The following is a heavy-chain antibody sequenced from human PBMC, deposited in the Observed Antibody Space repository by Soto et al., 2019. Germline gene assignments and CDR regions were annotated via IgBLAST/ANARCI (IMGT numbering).Heavy chain of an antibody. CDR1: GFTFSSYG. Sequence: GGSLRLSCAASGFTFSSYGMHWVRQAPGKGLEWVAVISYDGSNKYYADSVKGRFTISRDNSKNTLYLQMNSLRAEDTAVYYCAKDTLSALTGTQIDYWGQGTLVTVSS. J-gene: IGHJ4*02. D-gene: IGHD1-20*01. CDR2: ISYDGSNK. V-gene: IGHV3-30*18. CDR3: AKDTLSALTGTQIDY.